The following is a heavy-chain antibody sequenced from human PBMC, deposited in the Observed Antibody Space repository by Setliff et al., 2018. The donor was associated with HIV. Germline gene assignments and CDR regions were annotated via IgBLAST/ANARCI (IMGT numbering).Heavy chain of an antibody. V-gene: IGHV3-11*04. J-gene: IGHJ4*02. Sequence: GGSLRLSCAASGISFNDYYMYWIRQAPVKGLEWISSITRSGDYMYYADSVKGRFTISRDNAKNLLYLQMNTLRADDTAVYYCLRGDARDYWGQGTLVTVSS. CDR1: GISFNDYY. CDR2: ITRSGDYM. D-gene: IGHD3-10*01. CDR3: LRGDARDY.